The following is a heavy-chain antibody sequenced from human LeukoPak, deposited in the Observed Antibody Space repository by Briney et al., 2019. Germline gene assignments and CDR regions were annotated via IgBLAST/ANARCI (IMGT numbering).Heavy chain of an antibody. CDR3: ASLQGGYCSSTSCPEIDY. D-gene: IGHD2-2*01. J-gene: IGHJ4*02. Sequence: EASVKVSCKASGGTFSSYAISWVRQAPGKGLEWVGGIIPIFGTANYAQKFQGRVTISADKSTSTAYMELSSLRSEDTAVYYCASLQGGYCSSTSCPEIDYWGQGTLVTVSS. CDR1: GGTFSSYA. CDR2: IIPIFGTA. V-gene: IGHV1-69*06.